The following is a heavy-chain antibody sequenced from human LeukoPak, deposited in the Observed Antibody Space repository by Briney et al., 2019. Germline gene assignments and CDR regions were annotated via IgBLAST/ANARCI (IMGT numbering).Heavy chain of an antibody. CDR3: ATGGDSSGYYSYDAFDI. Sequence: ASVNVSFKGAGYTLTELSMHWVRQAPGKGLEWMGGFDPEDGETIYAQKVQGRVTMTEDTSTDTAYMELSSLRSEDTAVSYCATGGDSSGYYSYDAFDIWGQGTMVTVSS. J-gene: IGHJ3*02. CDR1: GYTLTELS. V-gene: IGHV1-24*01. CDR2: FDPEDGET. D-gene: IGHD3-22*01.